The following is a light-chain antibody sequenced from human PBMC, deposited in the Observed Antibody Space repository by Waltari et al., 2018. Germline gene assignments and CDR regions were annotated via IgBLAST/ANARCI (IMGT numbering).Light chain of an antibody. CDR2: EDS. J-gene: IGLJ3*02. Sequence: QSALTQPASVSGSPGQSITISCTGTSSDVGSYDLVSWYQQHPGQAPKLMIYEDSERASGVSHRFSDSKAVNPASLTISGLQAEDEAHYYCCSDAGGNAWVFGGGTKVTVL. CDR3: CSDAGGNAWV. V-gene: IGLV2-23*01. CDR1: SSDVGSYDL.